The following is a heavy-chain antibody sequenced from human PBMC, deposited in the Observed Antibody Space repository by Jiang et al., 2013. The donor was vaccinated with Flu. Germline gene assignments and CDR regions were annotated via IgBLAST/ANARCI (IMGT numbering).Heavy chain of an antibody. CDR2: VIPYIGIA. J-gene: IGHJ5*02. Sequence: GAEVKKPGSSVKVSCKASGDTFSNFGISWVRQAPGQGLEWLGRVIPYIGIANYAPRFKGRATITADKTXSTAYLELSGLSSEDMAVYFCARDNVLVGATHWFDPWGQGTLVTVS. V-gene: IGHV1-69*04. CDR1: GDTFSNFG. CDR3: ARDNVLVGATHWFDP. D-gene: IGHD1-26*01.